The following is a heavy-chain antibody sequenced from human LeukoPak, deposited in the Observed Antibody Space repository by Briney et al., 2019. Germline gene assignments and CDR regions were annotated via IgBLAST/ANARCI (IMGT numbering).Heavy chain of an antibody. Sequence: SETLSLTCTVSGGSISSGSYYWSWIRQPAGKGLEWIGRIYTSGSTNYNPSLKSRVTISVDTSKNQFSLKLSSVTAADTAVYYCARVSGYDWESFYDYWGQGTLVIVSS. CDR2: IYTSGST. V-gene: IGHV4-61*02. J-gene: IGHJ4*02. CDR1: GGSISSGSYY. CDR3: ARVSGYDWESFYDY. D-gene: IGHD5-12*01.